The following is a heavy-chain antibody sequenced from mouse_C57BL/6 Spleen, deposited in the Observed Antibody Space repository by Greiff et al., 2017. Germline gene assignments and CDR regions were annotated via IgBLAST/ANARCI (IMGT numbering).Heavy chain of an antibody. Sequence: QVQLQQPGTELVKPGASVKLSCKASGYTFTSYWMHWVKQRPGQGLEWIGNINPSNGGTNYNEKFKSKATLTVDKSSSTDYMQLSSLTSEDSAVYYCARGPLYYEYDGYFDVWGTGTTVTVSS. CDR3: ARGPLYYEYDGYFDV. V-gene: IGHV1-53*01. CDR1: GYTFTSYW. D-gene: IGHD2-4*01. J-gene: IGHJ1*03. CDR2: INPSNGGT.